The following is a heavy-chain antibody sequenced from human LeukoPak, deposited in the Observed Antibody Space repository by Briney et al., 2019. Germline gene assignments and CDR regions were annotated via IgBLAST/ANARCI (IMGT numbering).Heavy chain of an antibody. CDR2: ISSSGSTI. Sequence: PGGSLRLSCAASGFTFSSYEMNWVRQAPGKGLEWVSYISSSGSTIYYADSVKGRFTISRDNAKNSLYLQMNSLRAEDAAVYYCARFPGIRYFDYWGQGTLVTVSS. CDR1: GFTFSSYE. J-gene: IGHJ4*02. D-gene: IGHD6-13*01. CDR3: ARFPGIRYFDY. V-gene: IGHV3-48*03.